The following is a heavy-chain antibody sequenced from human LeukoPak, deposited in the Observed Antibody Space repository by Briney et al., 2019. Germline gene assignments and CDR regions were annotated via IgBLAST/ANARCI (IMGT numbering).Heavy chain of an antibody. V-gene: IGHV4-34*01. CDR1: GGSFSGYY. CDR3: AGGVYWDY. CDR2: INHSGST. J-gene: IGHJ4*02. Sequence: SETLSLTCAVYGGSFSGYYWSWIRQPPGKGLEWIGEINHSGSTNYNPSLKSRVTISVDTSKNQFSLKLSSVTAADTAVYYCAGGVYWDYWGQGTLVTVSS.